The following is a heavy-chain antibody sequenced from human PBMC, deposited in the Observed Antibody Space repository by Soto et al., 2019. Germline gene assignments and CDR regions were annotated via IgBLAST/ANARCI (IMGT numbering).Heavy chain of an antibody. CDR3: ARGGCECGGVIVYYYYYMDV. CDR1: GGSISSYY. V-gene: IGHV4-59*01. D-gene: IGHD3-16*02. Sequence: SETLSLTCTVSGGSISSYYWSWIRQPPGKGLEWIGYIYYSGSTNYNPSLKSRVTISVDTSKNQFSLKLSSVTAADTAVYYCARGGCECGGVIVYYYYYMDVWGKGTTVTVSS. J-gene: IGHJ6*03. CDR2: IYYSGST.